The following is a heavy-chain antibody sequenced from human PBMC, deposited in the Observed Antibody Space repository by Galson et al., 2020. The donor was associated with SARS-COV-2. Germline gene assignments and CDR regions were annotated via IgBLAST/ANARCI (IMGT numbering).Heavy chain of an antibody. CDR3: AREVYSYGFFY. V-gene: IGHV3-21*01. CDR2: ISSSSSYI. Sequence: RQAPGKGLEWVSSISSSSSYIYYADSVKGRFTISRDNAKNSLYLQMHSLRAEDSAVYYCAREVYSYGFFYWGQGTLVTVSS. D-gene: IGHD5-18*01. J-gene: IGHJ4*02.